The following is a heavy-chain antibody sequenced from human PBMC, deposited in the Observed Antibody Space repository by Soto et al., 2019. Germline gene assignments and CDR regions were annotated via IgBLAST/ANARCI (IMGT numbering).Heavy chain of an antibody. Sequence: ASVKVSCEASGYTFTGYYIHWVRQAPGQGLEWMGWINPNSGGTNYAQKFQGRVTMTRDTSISTAYMELSRLRSDDTAVYYCARDAGTNWFDPWGQGTLVTVSS. CDR1: GYTFTGYY. J-gene: IGHJ5*02. V-gene: IGHV1-2*02. D-gene: IGHD1-1*01. CDR3: ARDAGTNWFDP. CDR2: INPNSGGT.